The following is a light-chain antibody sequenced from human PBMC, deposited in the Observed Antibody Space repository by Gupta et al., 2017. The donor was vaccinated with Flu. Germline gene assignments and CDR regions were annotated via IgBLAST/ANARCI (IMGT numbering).Light chain of an antibody. Sequence: QAVVTQEPSLTVSPGGTATLTCGSSTGAGTSGHYPSWFLQKPGHAPRTLIYDTSNQPSWTPAPFAGSLLGGKAALTLAGAQPEDEDEYYCVLSYSGARVFGGGTKLTVL. CDR3: VLSYSGARV. J-gene: IGLJ3*02. CDR2: DTS. CDR1: TGAGTSGHY. V-gene: IGLV7-46*01.